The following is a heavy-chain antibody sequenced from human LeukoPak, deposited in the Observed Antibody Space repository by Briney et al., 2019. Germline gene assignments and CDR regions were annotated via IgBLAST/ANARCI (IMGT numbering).Heavy chain of an antibody. CDR1: GGSMSSSNYY. J-gene: IGHJ4*02. D-gene: IGHD4-17*01. CDR3: ARRGLGTTPYFDY. Sequence: PSETLSLTCIVSGGSMSSSNYYWGWIRQPPGRGLEWIGSIHYSGSTYYNPSLKSRVTISVDTSENQFSLKLSSVTAADTAVYYCARRGLGTTPYFDYWGQGTLVTVSS. CDR2: IHYSGST. V-gene: IGHV4-39*01.